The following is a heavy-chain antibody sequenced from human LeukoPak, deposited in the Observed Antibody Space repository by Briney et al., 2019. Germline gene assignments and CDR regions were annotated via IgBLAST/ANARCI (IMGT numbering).Heavy chain of an antibody. Sequence: TETLSLTCTVSGGSIRSGSYYWGWIRQPPGAGLEWIGTIYYSGSTYYNPSLKSRVTISVDTSKNHFSLRLTSVTAADTAVYFCARSKATTFEAFYIWGQGTMVTVSS. CDR1: GGSIRSGSYY. CDR2: IYYSGST. J-gene: IGHJ3*02. D-gene: IGHD1-1*01. CDR3: ARSKATTFEAFYI. V-gene: IGHV4-39*02.